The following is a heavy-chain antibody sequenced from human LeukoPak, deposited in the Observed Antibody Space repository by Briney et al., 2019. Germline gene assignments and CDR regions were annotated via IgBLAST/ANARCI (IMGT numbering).Heavy chain of an antibody. Sequence: GGSLRLSCAASGFSFSSYEMNWVRQAPGKGLEWVSSISRSSSYIYYADSVKGRFTLSRDNAKNSLYLQMNSLRAEDTAFYYCTREGPGSPPLHYFDYWGQGTLVTVSS. V-gene: IGHV3-21*01. CDR2: ISRSSSYI. CDR1: GFSFSSYE. D-gene: IGHD1-26*01. J-gene: IGHJ4*02. CDR3: TREGPGSPPLHYFDY.